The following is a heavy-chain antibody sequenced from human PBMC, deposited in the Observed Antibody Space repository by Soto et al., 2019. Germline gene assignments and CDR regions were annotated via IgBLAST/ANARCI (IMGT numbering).Heavy chain of an antibody. CDR3: AKEAPIAARLSDY. D-gene: IGHD6-6*01. J-gene: IGHJ4*02. Sequence: PGWSLRLSCASSVFTSISYAMSWVRQAPGKGLEWVSAISGSGGSTYYADSVKGRFTISRDNSKNTLYLQMNSLRAEDTAVYYCAKEAPIAARLSDYWGQGTLVTVSS. CDR1: VFTSISYA. V-gene: IGHV3-23*01. CDR2: ISGSGGST.